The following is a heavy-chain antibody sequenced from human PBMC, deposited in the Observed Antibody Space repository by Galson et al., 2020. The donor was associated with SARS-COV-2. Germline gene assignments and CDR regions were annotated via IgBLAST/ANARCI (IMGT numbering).Heavy chain of an antibody. D-gene: IGHD6-13*01. Sequence: SSYSMNWVRQAPGKGLEWVSSISSSSSYIYYADSVKGRFTISRDNAKNSLYLQMNSLRAEDTAVYYCARDPSIAAAGRGLFDPWGQGTLVTVSS. CDR1: SSYS. CDR2: ISSSSSYI. V-gene: IGHV3-21*01. J-gene: IGHJ5*02. CDR3: ARDPSIAAAGRGLFDP.